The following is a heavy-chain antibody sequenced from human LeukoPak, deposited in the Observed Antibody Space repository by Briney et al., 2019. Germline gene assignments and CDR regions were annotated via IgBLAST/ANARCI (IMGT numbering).Heavy chain of an antibody. V-gene: IGHV4-4*07. CDR2: IYTSGGT. J-gene: IGHJ6*03. CDR3: ARDLVVVIAGYYYYYMDV. D-gene: IGHD3-22*01. Sequence: SETLSLTCTVSGGSISSYYWSWIRQPAGKGLEWIGRIYTSGGTNYNPSLKSRVTMSLYTYKNQFSLQLSSVTAADTAVYYCARDLVVVIAGYYYYYMDVWGKGTTVTVSS. CDR1: GGSISSYY.